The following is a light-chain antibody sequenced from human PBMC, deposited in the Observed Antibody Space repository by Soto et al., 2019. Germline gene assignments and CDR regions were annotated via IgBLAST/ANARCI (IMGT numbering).Light chain of an antibody. CDR3: HQYYKWPLT. J-gene: IGKJ4*02. CDR2: DAS. Sequence: EIVMTQSPATLSSSPGERVPLSCRAIQSAISNLAWYQQKPGQTPSLLIYDASTRATDIPARFSCSVSGTDFTLTISSLLSEDCAVYYFHQYYKWPLTFGGGTKVEIQ. V-gene: IGKV3-15*01. CDR1: QSAISN.